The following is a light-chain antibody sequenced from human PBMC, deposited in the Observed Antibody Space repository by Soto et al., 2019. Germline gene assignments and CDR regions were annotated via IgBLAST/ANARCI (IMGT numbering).Light chain of an antibody. V-gene: IGLV2-14*01. CDR3: SSYTSSSILVV. Sequence: QSALTQPASVSGSPGQSITISCTGTSSDVGGYNYVSWYQQHPGKAPKLMIYDVSNRPSGVSNRFSGSKSGNKASLTISGLQAEDEADYYCSSYTSSSILVVFGGGTQLTVL. CDR1: SSDVGGYNY. CDR2: DVS. J-gene: IGLJ2*01.